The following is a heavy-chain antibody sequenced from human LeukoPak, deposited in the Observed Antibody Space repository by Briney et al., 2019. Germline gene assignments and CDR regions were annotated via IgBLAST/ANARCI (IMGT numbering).Heavy chain of an antibody. CDR3: ARGTIFGVVRLYYYYMDV. CDR1: GYTFTSYG. Sequence: ASVKVSCKASGYTFTSYGISWVRQAPGQGLEWMGWINPNSGGTNYAQKFQGRVTMTRDTSISTAYMELSRLRSDDTAVYYCARGTIFGVVRLYYYYMDVWGKGTTVTVSS. J-gene: IGHJ6*03. D-gene: IGHD3-3*01. CDR2: INPNSGGT. V-gene: IGHV1-2*02.